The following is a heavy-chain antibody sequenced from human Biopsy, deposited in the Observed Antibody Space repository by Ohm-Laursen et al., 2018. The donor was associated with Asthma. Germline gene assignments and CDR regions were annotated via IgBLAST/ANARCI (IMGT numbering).Heavy chain of an antibody. D-gene: IGHD3-3*02. CDR2: IWHDGSIK. CDR3: ARTFHFWSPYHAEHYQL. CDR1: GFTFSSYG. V-gene: IGHV3-33*01. J-gene: IGHJ1*01. Sequence: SLRLSCAASGFTFSSYGMHWVRQAPGKGLEWVAVIWHDGSIKYYADSVKGRFSISGDNSKNTLYLQMNSLRVEDTAVFYCARTFHFWSPYHAEHYQLWGQGTLVTASS.